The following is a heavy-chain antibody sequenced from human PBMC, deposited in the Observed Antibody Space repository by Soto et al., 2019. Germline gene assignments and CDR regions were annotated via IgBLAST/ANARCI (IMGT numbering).Heavy chain of an antibody. CDR3: ARAVLGRYFDWPITGYFDY. J-gene: IGHJ4*03. CDR1: GDSVSTDNW. D-gene: IGHD3-9*01. V-gene: IGHV4-28*03. Sequence: SETLSLTCAVSGDSVSTDNWWGWIRQTPGKGLEWIGYVYYSGITYYNPSLKSRVTISLDTSKNQFSLKLSSVTAADTAVYYCARAVLGRYFDWPITGYFDYWGQGTLVTVSS. CDR2: VYYSGIT.